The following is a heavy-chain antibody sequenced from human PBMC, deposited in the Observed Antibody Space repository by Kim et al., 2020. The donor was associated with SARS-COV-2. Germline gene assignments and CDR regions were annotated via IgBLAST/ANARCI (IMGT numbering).Heavy chain of an antibody. CDR3: ARGSAHIVVVPAARGGYN. Sequence: SETLSLTCAVYGGSFSGYYWSWIRQPPGKGLEWIGEINHSGSTNYNPSLKSRVTISVDTSKNQFSLKLSSVTAADTAVYYCARGSAHIVVVPAARGGYN. CDR2: INHSGST. D-gene: IGHD2-2*01. J-gene: IGHJ5*01. CDR1: GGSFSGYY. V-gene: IGHV4-34*01.